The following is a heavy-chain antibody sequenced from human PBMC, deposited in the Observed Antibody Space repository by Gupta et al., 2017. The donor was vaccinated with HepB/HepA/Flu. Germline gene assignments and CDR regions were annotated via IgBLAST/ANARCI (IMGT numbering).Heavy chain of an antibody. J-gene: IGHJ4*02. D-gene: IGHD2-15*01. V-gene: IGHV1-2*02. CDR1: GYTFTVYY. Sequence: QVQLVQSGAEVKKPGASVNVSCKASGYTFTVYYMHWVRQAPGQGLEWMGWINPNSGGTNYAQKLQGRVTMTRDTSISTAYMELSRLRSDDTAVYYCARCCSGGSCYCPPDYWGQGTLVTVSS. CDR2: INPNSGGT. CDR3: ARCCSGGSCYCPPDY.